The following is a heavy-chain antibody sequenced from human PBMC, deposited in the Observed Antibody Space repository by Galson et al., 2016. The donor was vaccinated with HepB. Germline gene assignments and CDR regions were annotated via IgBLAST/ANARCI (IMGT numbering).Heavy chain of an antibody. D-gene: IGHD3-9*01. J-gene: IGHJ4*02. V-gene: IGHV3-30*03. CDR1: GLTLTGYG. CDR3: ERGTSSDDMLTDDTHLDF. CDR2: ISYDGSTE. Sequence: SLRLSCAASGLTLTGYGMHWVRQAPGKGLEWVAVISYDGSTEYYADPVKGRFTISRDNSKNTLYLQMSSLRPDETAVYYCERGTSSDDMLTDDTHLDFWGRGTLVAVSS.